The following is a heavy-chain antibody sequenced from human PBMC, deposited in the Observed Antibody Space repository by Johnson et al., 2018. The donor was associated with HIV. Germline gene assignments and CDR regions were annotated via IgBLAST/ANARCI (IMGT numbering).Heavy chain of an antibody. CDR2: IKSKTDGGTT. D-gene: IGHD3-10*01. Sequence: VQLVESGGGLVQPGESLRLSCAASGFTFSNAWMSWVRQAPGKGLEWVGRIKSKTDGGTTDSAAPVKGRFTISRDDSKNTLYLQMNSLKTEDTAVYYCTTGISWFGAITFDIWGQGTMVTVSS. CDR1: GFTFSNAW. CDR3: TTGISWFGAITFDI. J-gene: IGHJ3*02. V-gene: IGHV3-15*01.